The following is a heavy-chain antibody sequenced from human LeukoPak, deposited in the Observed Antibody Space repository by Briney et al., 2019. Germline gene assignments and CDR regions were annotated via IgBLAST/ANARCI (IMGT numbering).Heavy chain of an antibody. CDR2: ISPYNGYT. D-gene: IGHD2-2*01. CDR1: GYTFTNYG. CDR3: ARDLSGVPAATQGYFDP. J-gene: IGHJ5*02. V-gene: IGHV1-18*01. Sequence: ASVKVSCKASGYTFTNYGIGWVRPAPGQGLEWVGWISPYNGYTKYAQRLQGRVTMTTDTSTTTAYLELRSLRPDDTALYYCARDLSGVPAATQGYFDPWGQGTLVTVSS.